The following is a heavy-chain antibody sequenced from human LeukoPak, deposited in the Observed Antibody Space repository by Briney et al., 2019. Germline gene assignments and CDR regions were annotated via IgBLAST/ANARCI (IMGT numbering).Heavy chain of an antibody. Sequence: PSETLSLNCTVSGCTISGYYWIWIRQPPGKGPEGIGYIYYSGSTNYNPSLKSRVTISVDSSKNQFSLKLGSVTAADTAVYYCARHWVEVAGSYALDIWGQGTMVTVSS. J-gene: IGHJ3*02. D-gene: IGHD6-19*01. CDR2: IYYSGST. CDR1: GCTISGYY. V-gene: IGHV4-59*08. CDR3: ARHWVEVAGSYALDI.